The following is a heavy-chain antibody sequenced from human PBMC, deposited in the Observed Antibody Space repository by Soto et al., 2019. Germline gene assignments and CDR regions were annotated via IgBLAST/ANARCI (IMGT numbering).Heavy chain of an antibody. Sequence: QVHLVQSGAEVKKPGASVRVSCKASGYIFNDYYIHWVRQAPGQGLEWMGWINPYNGGANFAQEFQGRVTMTRDTSLSIVYMEVTRLTYDDTAVYYCARDNYNYSGMDVWGQWTTVTVSS. J-gene: IGHJ6*02. CDR2: INPYNGGA. V-gene: IGHV1-2*02. CDR3: ARDNYNYSGMDV. CDR1: GYIFNDYY.